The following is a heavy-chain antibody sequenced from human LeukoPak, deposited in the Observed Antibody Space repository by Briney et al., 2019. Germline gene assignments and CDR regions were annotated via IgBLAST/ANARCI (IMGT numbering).Heavy chain of an antibody. V-gene: IGHV3-48*01. CDR1: GFTFSSYS. CDR3: ARDRSFSSPDAFDI. CDR2: ISSSSSTI. Sequence: QPGGSLRLSCAASGFTFSSYSMNWVRQAPGKGLEWVSYISSSSSTIYYADSVKGRFTISRDNAKNSLYLQMNSLRAEDTAVYYCARDRSFSSPDAFDIWGQGTMVTVSS. J-gene: IGHJ3*02. D-gene: IGHD6-6*01.